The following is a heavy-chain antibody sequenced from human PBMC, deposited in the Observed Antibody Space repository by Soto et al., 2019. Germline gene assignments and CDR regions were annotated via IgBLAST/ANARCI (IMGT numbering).Heavy chain of an antibody. J-gene: IGHJ4*02. D-gene: IGHD2-2*01. Sequence: SVKVSCKASGGTFSSYAISWVRQAPGQGLEWMGGIIPIFGTANYAQKFQGRVTITADESTSTAYMELSSLRSEDTAVYYCARAGYVQPHEFDYWGQGTLVTVSS. CDR2: IIPIFGTA. V-gene: IGHV1-69*13. CDR1: GGTFSSYA. CDR3: ARAGYVQPHEFDY.